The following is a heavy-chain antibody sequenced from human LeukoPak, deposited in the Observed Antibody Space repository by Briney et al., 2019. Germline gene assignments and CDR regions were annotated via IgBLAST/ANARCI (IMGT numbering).Heavy chain of an antibody. D-gene: IGHD2-8*01. CDR1: GYTFTGYY. Sequence: EASVKVSCKASGYTFTGYYMHWVRQAPGQGLEWMGWINPNSGGTNYAQKFQGRVTMTRDTSISTAYMELSRLRSDDTAVYYCARGYCTNGVCYGFGYWGQGTLVTVSS. CDR3: ARGYCTNGVCYGFGY. V-gene: IGHV1-2*02. J-gene: IGHJ4*02. CDR2: INPNSGGT.